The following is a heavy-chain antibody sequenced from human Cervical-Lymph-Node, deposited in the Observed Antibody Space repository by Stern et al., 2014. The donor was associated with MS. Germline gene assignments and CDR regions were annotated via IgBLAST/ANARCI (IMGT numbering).Heavy chain of an antibody. J-gene: IGHJ6*02. Sequence: QVQLVQSGAEVKKPGASVQVSCKPSGFTFSNYYVHWLRQAPGQRPEWMGRIRPKNGDTNYAPKFRGRVTMTRDTSVGLVALEVTRVRLDDTARYYCAENMDVWGQGTTVTVSS. CDR3: AENMDV. V-gene: IGHV1-2*02. CDR2: IRPKNGDT. CDR1: GFTFSNYY.